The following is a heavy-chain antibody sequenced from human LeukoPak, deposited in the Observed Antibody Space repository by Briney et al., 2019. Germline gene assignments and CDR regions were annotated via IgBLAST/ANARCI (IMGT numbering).Heavy chain of an antibody. D-gene: IGHD3-9*01. V-gene: IGHV3-21*01. CDR1: GFTFSSYN. J-gene: IGHJ4*02. CDR3: ARILTGYDAFDY. Sequence: GSLRLSCAASGFTFSSYNMNWVRQAPGKGLEWVSSISSSSSYIYYADSVKGRFTISRDNAKNSLYLQMNSLRAEDTAVYYCARILTGYDAFDYWGQGTLVTVSS. CDR2: ISSSSSYI.